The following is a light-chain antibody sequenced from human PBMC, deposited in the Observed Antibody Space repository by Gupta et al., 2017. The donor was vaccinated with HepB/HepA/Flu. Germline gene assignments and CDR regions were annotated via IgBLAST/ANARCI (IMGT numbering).Light chain of an antibody. CDR3: CSFAGGAAFVL. V-gene: IGLV2-23*02. Sequence: QSVLTQPASMSGSPGPSITIACTGTSSNIGNYNLVSWYQHHPGKAPKLIIHEVNKRPSGDSHRFSGSKSGNTASLTISQLQAEAEAAYYCCSFAGGAAFVLFGGGTRLTVL. J-gene: IGLJ2*01. CDR2: EVN. CDR1: SSNIGNYNL.